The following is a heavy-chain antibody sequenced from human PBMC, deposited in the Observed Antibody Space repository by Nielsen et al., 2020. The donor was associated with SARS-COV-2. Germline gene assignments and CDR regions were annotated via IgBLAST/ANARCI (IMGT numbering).Heavy chain of an antibody. CDR1: GFTFSSYA. J-gene: IGHJ6*02. CDR3: ARERLVPAAMRYYYYGMDV. V-gene: IGHV3-30-3*01. Sequence: GGSLRLSCAASGFTFSSYAMSWVRQAPGKGLEWVAVISYDGSNKYYADSVKGRFTISRDNSKNTLYLQMNSLRAEDTAVYYCARERLVPAAMRYYYYGMDVWGQGTTVTVSS. CDR2: ISYDGSNK. D-gene: IGHD2-2*01.